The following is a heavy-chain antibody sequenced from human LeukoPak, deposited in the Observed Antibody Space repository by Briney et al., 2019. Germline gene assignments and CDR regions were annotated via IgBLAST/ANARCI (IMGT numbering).Heavy chain of an antibody. CDR2: IKQDGTEK. D-gene: IGHD3-10*01. CDR1: GFTFTTYW. V-gene: IGHV3-7*01. Sequence: GGSLRLSCAASGFTFTTYWMGWVRQAPGKGLEWVANIKQDGTEKYYVDSVKGRFTISRDNAKNSLSLQMNSLRVEDTAVYYCAKVAKYYYGSETYYFFEHWGQGTPVTASS. CDR3: AKVAKYYYGSETYYFFEH. J-gene: IGHJ4*02.